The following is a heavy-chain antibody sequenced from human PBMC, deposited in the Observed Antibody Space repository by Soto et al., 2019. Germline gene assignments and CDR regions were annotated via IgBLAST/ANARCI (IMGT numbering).Heavy chain of an antibody. V-gene: IGHV3-23*01. D-gene: IGHD3-10*01. CDR2: ISGSGDTT. CDR3: GKGVYGSGSYTN. Sequence: GSLSLSCAASGFTFSSYAMSWVRQAPGKGLEWVSAISGSGDTTHYADSVKGRFTISRDNSKNTVYLQMNSLRAEDTAAYYCGKGVYGSGSYTNWGQGTLVTVSS. J-gene: IGHJ4*02. CDR1: GFTFSSYA.